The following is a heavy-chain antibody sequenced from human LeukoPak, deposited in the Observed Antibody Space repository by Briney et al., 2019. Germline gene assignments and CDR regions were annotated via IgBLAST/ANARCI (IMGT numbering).Heavy chain of an antibody. Sequence: HPGGSLRLSCAASGFTFSSYEVNWVRQAPGKGLEWVSYISRSGSTIYYADSVKGRFTISRDNAKNSLYLQMSSLRAEDAAVYYCGSGYDIDYWGQGILVTVSP. CDR2: ISRSGSTI. V-gene: IGHV3-48*03. CDR1: GFTFSSYE. J-gene: IGHJ4*02. D-gene: IGHD2-2*01. CDR3: GSGYDIDY.